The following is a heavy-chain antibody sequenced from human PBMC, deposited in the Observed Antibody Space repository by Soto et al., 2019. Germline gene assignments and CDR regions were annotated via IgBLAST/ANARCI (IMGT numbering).Heavy chain of an antibody. CDR3: ATQNKGITGTGYYFDY. V-gene: IGHV1-46*01. Sequence: GASVKVSCKASGYTFTSYYMHWVQQAPGQGLEWMGIINPSGGSTSYAQKFQGRVTMTRDTSTSTVYMELSSLRSEDTAVYYCATQNKGITGTGYYFDYWGQGTLVTVSS. D-gene: IGHD1-20*01. J-gene: IGHJ4*02. CDR1: GYTFTSYY. CDR2: INPSGGST.